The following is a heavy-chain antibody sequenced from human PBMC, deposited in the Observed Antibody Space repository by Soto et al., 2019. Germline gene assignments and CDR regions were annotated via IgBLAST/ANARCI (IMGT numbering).Heavy chain of an antibody. D-gene: IGHD6-19*01. CDR2: INAGNGNT. J-gene: IGHJ6*02. Sequence: QVQLVQSGAEVKKPGASVKVSCKASGYTFTSYAMHWVRQAPGQRLEWMGWINAGNGNTKYSQKFQGRVTITRDTSASTAYMELSSLRSEDTAVYYCARLRYSSGWYNYYYYGMDVWGQGTTVTGSS. CDR3: ARLRYSSGWYNYYYYGMDV. V-gene: IGHV1-3*01. CDR1: GYTFTSYA.